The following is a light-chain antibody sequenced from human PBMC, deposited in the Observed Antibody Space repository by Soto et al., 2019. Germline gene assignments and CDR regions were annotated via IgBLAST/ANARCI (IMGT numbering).Light chain of an antibody. J-gene: IGKJ3*01. Sequence: DIQMTQSPSTLSASVGDRVTITCRASQTIGTWLAWYQQKPAKAPKLLIYKASTLESGVPSRFSGSGSGTEFTLTISSLQPEDFATYYCLQHNSYPLTFGPGTKVDI. CDR3: LQHNSYPLT. CDR2: KAS. CDR1: QTIGTW. V-gene: IGKV1-5*03.